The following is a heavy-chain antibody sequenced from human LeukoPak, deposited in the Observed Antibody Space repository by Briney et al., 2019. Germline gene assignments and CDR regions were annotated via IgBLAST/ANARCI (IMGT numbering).Heavy chain of an antibody. CDR3: ARGSPYYYDSSGYYYYYYMDV. J-gene: IGHJ6*03. Sequence: GRSLRPSCAASGFTFSSYAMHCVRQAPGKGLEYVSAISSNGGSTYYANSVKGRFTISRDNSKNTLYLQMGSLRAEDMAVYYCARGSPYYYDSSGYYYYYYMDVWGKGTTVTVSS. CDR2: ISSNGGST. CDR1: GFTFSSYA. V-gene: IGHV3-64*01. D-gene: IGHD3-22*01.